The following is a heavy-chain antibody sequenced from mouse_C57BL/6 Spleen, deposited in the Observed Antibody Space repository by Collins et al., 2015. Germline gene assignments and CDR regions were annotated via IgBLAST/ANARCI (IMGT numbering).Heavy chain of an antibody. CDR3: ARSNPFITTADYFDY. V-gene: IGHV1-55*01. Sequence: TWVKQRPGQGLEWIGDIYPGSGSTNYNEKFKSKATLTVDTSSSTAYMQLSSLTSEDSAVYYCARSNPFITTADYFDYWGQGTTLTVSS. D-gene: IGHD1-1*01. CDR2: IYPGSGST. J-gene: IGHJ2*01.